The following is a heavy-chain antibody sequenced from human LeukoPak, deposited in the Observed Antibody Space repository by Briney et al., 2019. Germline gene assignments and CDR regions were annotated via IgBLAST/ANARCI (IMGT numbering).Heavy chain of an antibody. D-gene: IGHD6-19*01. CDR3: ARMVNMGGWKKQSYYYYMDV. V-gene: IGHV1-18*01. CDR2: ISIYNGNT. J-gene: IGHJ6*03. CDR1: GYRFISYG. Sequence: ASVKVSCKASGYRFISYGINWVRQAPGQGLEWMGWISIYNGNTNYAQKLQGRVTMTTDTSTSTAYMELRSLRSDDTAVYYCARMVNMGGWKKQSYYYYMDVWGKGTTVTVSS.